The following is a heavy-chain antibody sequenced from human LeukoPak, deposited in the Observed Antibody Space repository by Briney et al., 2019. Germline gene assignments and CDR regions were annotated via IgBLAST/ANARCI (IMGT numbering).Heavy chain of an antibody. CDR1: GYTFTSYA. J-gene: IGHJ3*02. CDR2: INAGNGNT. CDR3: ARDNGRIAVAGTEGAFDI. D-gene: IGHD6-19*01. Sequence: ASVKVSCKASGYTFTSYAMHWVRQAPGQRLEWMGWINAGNGNTKYSQKFQGRVTITRDTSASTAYMELSSLRSEDTAVYYCARDNGRIAVAGTEGAFDIWGQGTMVTVSS. V-gene: IGHV1-3*01.